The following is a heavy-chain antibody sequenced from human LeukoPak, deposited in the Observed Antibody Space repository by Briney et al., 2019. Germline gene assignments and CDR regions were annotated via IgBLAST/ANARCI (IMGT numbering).Heavy chain of an antibody. Sequence: GESLKISCKGSGYSFTSYWIGWVRQMPGKGLEWMGIIYPGDSDTRYSPSFQGQVTISADKSISTAYLQWSSLKASDTAMYYCARLYIAAAGTVCYFDYWGQGTLVTVSS. CDR3: ARLYIAAAGTVCYFDY. V-gene: IGHV5-51*01. D-gene: IGHD6-13*01. J-gene: IGHJ4*02. CDR1: GYSFTSYW. CDR2: IYPGDSDT.